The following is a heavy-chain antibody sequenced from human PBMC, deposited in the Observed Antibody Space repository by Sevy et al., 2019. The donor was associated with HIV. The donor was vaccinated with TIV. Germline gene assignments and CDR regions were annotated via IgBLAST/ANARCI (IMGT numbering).Heavy chain of an antibody. CDR3: TREGGTKPHDD. D-gene: IGHD2-8*01. V-gene: IGHV3-23*01. CDR2: LSFGCGEI. CDR1: GFTFSKYS. J-gene: IGHJ4*02. Sequence: GGSLRLSCAASGFTFSKYSMSWVRQPPGKGLEWVATLSFGCGEINYADSVKGRFTISRDNSKSSVYLQRNDLRPADTAVYYCTREGGTKPHDDWGQGTLVTVSS.